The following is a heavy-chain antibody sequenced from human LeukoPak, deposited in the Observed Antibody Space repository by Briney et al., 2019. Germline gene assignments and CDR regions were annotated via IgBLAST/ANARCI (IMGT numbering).Heavy chain of an antibody. CDR1: GFTFSSYA. CDR2: IYSGGST. CDR3: ASWGTHINFDY. V-gene: IGHV3-53*01. Sequence: GGSLRLSCAASGFTFSSYAMSWVRQAPGKGLEWVSVIYSGGSTYYADSVKGRFTISRDNSKNTLYLQMNSLRAEDTAVYYCASWGTHINFDYWGQGTLVTVSS. J-gene: IGHJ4*02. D-gene: IGHD3-16*01.